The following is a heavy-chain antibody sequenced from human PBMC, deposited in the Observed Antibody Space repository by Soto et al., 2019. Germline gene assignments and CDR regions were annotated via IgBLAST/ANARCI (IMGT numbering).Heavy chain of an antibody. D-gene: IGHD6-13*01. V-gene: IGHV3-23*01. CDR2: ISVSAIST. J-gene: IGHJ5*02. CDR3: AKGPGVAVYGTFDP. CDR1: GFAFSIYA. Sequence: GGSLRLSCAASGFAFSIYAMNLVRQSPGKGLEWVSSISVSAISTYYADSVEGRFTISRDNSKNTLYLQMNSLRAEDTAVYYCAKGPGVAVYGTFDPWGQGKLFTVSS.